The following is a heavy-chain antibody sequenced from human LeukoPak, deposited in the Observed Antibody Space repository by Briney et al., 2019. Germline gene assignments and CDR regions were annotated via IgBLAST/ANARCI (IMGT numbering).Heavy chain of an antibody. Sequence: GGSLRLSCAASGFTFSSYAMSWVRQAPGKGREWVSAISGSGGSTYYADSVKGRFTISRDNSKNTLYLQMNSLRAEDTAVYYCARGFGMAYYYYSMDVWGKGTTVTISS. CDR1: GFTFSSYA. D-gene: IGHD3-16*01. CDR3: ARGFGMAYYYYSMDV. V-gene: IGHV3-23*01. CDR2: ISGSGGST. J-gene: IGHJ6*03.